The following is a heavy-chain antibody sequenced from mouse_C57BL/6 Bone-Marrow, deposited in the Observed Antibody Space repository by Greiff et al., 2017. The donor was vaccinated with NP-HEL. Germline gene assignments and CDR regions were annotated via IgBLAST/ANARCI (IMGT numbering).Heavy chain of an antibody. V-gene: IGHV1-64*01. D-gene: IGHD2-4*01. CDR1: GYTFTSYW. Sequence: QVQLQQPGAELVKPGASVKLSCKASGYTFTSYWMHWVKQRPGQGLEWIGMIHPNSGSTNYNEKFKSKATLTVDKSSSTAYMQRSSLISEDTAVYYWSRLGLRLAWFAYWGQGTLGTVSA. J-gene: IGHJ3*01. CDR3: SRLGLRLAWFAY. CDR2: IHPNSGST.